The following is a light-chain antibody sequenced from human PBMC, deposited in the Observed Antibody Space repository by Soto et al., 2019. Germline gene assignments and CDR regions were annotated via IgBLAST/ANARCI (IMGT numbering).Light chain of an antibody. V-gene: IGKV1-5*03. J-gene: IGKJ3*01. CDR1: QSISSW. CDR3: QQYNSYSFT. CDR2: KAS. Sequence: DIQMTQSPSTLSASVGDRVTITCRASQSISSWLAWYQQKPGKAPKLLIYKASSLESGVPSRFSGSGSGTEPTLTISSLQPDDFATYYCQQYNSYSFTFGPGTKVDIK.